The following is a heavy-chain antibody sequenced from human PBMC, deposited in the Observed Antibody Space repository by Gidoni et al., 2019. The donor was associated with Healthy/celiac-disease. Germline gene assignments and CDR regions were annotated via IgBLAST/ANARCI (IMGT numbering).Heavy chain of an antibody. V-gene: IGHV3-7*01. CDR3: ARGRQWLGSGYYFDY. CDR2: IKQDGSEK. Sequence: EVQLVESGGGLVQPGGSLRLSCAASGFTFSRYWMSWVRQAPGKGLEWVANIKQDGSEKYYVDSVKGRFTISRDNAKNSLYLQMNSLRAEDTAVYYCARGRQWLGSGYYFDYWGQGTLVTVSS. CDR1: GFTFSRYW. J-gene: IGHJ4*02. D-gene: IGHD6-19*01.